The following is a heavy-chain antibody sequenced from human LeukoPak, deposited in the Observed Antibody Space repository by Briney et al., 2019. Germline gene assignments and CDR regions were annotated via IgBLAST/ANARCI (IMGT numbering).Heavy chain of an antibody. D-gene: IGHD5-18*01. Sequence: GGSLRLSCAASGFTFSRYWMHWVRQAPGKGLVWVSRINNDGSSTTYADSVKGRFTISRDNAKNTMYLQMNSLRAEDTAVYYCARDWGYSYGLIDYWGQGTLVTVSS. CDR2: INNDGSST. CDR3: ARDWGYSYGLIDY. CDR1: GFTFSRYW. V-gene: IGHV3-74*01. J-gene: IGHJ4*02.